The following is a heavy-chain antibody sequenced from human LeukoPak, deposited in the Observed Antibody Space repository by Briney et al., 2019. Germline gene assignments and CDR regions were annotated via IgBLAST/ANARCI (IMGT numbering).Heavy chain of an antibody. CDR1: GFTSGTYA. J-gene: IGHJ6*02. Sequence: GRSLRPSGPASGFTSGTYAMHWVRQAQGKGLEWVPVKSYDGSNKYYADSVKGRFTISRDNSKNTLYLQMNSLRAEDTAVYYCARSRSYYGSGTVMDVWGQGTTVTVSS. V-gene: IGHV3-30-3*01. CDR2: KSYDGSNK. CDR3: ARSRSYYGSGTVMDV. D-gene: IGHD3-10*01.